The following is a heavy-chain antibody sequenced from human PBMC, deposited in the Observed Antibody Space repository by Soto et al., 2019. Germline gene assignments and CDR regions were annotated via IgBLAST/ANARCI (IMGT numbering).Heavy chain of an antibody. CDR3: ARMVVPAAYWYFDL. Sequence: QVQLQQWGAGLLKPSETLSLTCAVYGGSFSGYYWSWIRQPPGKGLEWSGEIHHSGSTNYNPSLKRRVTKAVDPSKNQSSRKLGSVTAAATAVYYCARMVVPAAYWYFDLWGRGTLVTVAA. CDR1: GGSFSGYY. D-gene: IGHD2-2*01. J-gene: IGHJ2*01. V-gene: IGHV4-34*01. CDR2: IHHSGST.